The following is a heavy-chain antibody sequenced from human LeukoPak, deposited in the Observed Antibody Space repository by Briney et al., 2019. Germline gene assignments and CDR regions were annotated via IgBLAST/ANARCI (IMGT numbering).Heavy chain of an antibody. D-gene: IGHD1-1*01. V-gene: IGHV3-23*01. Sequence: GGSLRLSCAGTGLAFSGYSMNWVRQAPGKGLEWVSGISGSGANSYYADSVKGRFTISRDNSKNTLYLQMNSLRADDTAVYYCARALSQQLIRYSQDWGQGTLVTVSS. CDR1: GLAFSGYS. J-gene: IGHJ1*01. CDR3: ARALSQQLIRYSQD. CDR2: ISGSGANS.